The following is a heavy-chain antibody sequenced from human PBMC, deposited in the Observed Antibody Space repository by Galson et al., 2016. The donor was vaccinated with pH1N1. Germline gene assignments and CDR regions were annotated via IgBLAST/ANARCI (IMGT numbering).Heavy chain of an antibody. J-gene: IGHJ6*02. Sequence: SVKVSCKASGYTFTGSYLHWVRLAPGQGLEWMGSINPKNGDTSYAEKFQDRVTMTSDTSITTGYMELRRLRSDDTALYYCARQWFGELLYYYKQGMDVWGQGTAVTVSS. D-gene: IGHD3-10*01. V-gene: IGHV1-2*02. CDR3: ARQWFGELLYYYKQGMDV. CDR2: INPKNGDT. CDR1: GYTFTGSY.